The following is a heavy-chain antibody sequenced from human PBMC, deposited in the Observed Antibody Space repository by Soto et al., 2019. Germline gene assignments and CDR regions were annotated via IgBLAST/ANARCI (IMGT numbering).Heavy chain of an antibody. Sequence: QVQLQESGPGLVKPSQTLSLTFTVSGGSVSSGDYYWSWIRQPPGKGLEWIGYIYNSGSTYYNPSLKSRVTISVYTSKNQLSLNLRSVTAADTAVYYCARAPLYRFDPWGQGTLVTVSS. D-gene: IGHD3-16*02. CDR3: ARAPLYRFDP. CDR2: IYNSGST. J-gene: IGHJ5*02. V-gene: IGHV4-30-4*01. CDR1: GGSVSSGDYY.